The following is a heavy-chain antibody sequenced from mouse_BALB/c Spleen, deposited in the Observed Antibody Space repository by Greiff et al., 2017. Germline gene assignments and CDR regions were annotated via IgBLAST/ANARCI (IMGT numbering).Heavy chain of an antibody. CDR3: AYRFLDAMDD. V-gene: IGHV14-3*02. CDR2: IDPANGNT. CDR1: GFNIKDTY. D-gene: IGHD2-14*01. J-gene: IGHJ4*01. Sequence: VQLQQSGAELVKPGASVKLSCTASGFNIKDTYMHWVKQRPEQGLEWIGRIDPANGNTKYDPKFQGKATITADTSSNTAYLQLSSLTSEDTAVYYCAYRFLDAMDDWGQGTSVTVAS.